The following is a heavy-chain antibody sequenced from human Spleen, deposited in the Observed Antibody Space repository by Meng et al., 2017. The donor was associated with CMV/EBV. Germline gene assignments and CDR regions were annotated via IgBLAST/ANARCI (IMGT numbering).Heavy chain of an antibody. D-gene: IGHD2-21*01. CDR2: INSDGSST. J-gene: IGHJ6*02. CDR1: GFTFSSYW. CDR3: ARVYCGGDCLYYYYYYGMDV. Sequence: GESLKISWAASGFTFSSYWMHWVRQAPGKGLVWVSRINSDGSSTTYADSVKGRFTISRDNAKNTLYLQMNSLRAEDTAVYYCARVYCGGDCLYYYYYYGMDVWGQGTTVTVSS. V-gene: IGHV3-74*01.